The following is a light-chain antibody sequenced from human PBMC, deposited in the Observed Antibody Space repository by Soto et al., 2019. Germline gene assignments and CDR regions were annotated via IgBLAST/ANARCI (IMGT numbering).Light chain of an antibody. V-gene: IGKV3-11*01. CDR2: GAS. J-gene: IGKJ1*01. CDR3: QQRSNWPPWT. Sequence: EIVLTQSPGTLSLSPGEGATLSCTASQNVNSNFFAWYQHQAGQAPRLLIYGASSRATGIPARFSGSGSGTDFTLTISSLEPEDFAVYYCQQRSNWPPWTFGQGTKVDIK. CDR1: QNVNSN.